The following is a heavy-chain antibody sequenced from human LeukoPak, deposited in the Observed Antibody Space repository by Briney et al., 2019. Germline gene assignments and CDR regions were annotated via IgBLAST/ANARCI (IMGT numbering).Heavy chain of an antibody. V-gene: IGHV4-59*08. Sequence: PSETLSLTCTVSGGSISNYYWSWIRQPPGKGLEWIGYIYYSGSTNYNPSLTSRVTISVDTSKNQFSLKLNSVTAADTAVYYCARRAYGSGSFNRYYFDYWGQGTLVAVSS. D-gene: IGHD3-10*01. CDR3: ARRAYGSGSFNRYYFDY. J-gene: IGHJ4*02. CDR2: IYYSGST. CDR1: GGSISNYY.